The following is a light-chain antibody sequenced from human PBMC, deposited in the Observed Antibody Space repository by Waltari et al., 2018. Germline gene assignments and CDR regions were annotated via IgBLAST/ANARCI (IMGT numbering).Light chain of an antibody. CDR1: TPNIGNNY. V-gene: IGLV1-47*01. Sequence: QSVLTQTPSASGTPGQRVTISCSGSTPNIGNNYVYWSQQLPGATPKLLIYRNDQRSSGVPDRFSGSKSGTSASLAISGLRSEDEADYYCSSWNDGVNGPHMAFGGGTKLTVL. CDR2: RND. J-gene: IGLJ2*01. CDR3: SSWNDGVNGPHMA.